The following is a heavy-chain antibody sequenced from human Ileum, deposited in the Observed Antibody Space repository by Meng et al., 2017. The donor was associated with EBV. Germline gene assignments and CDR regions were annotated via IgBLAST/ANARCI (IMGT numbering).Heavy chain of an antibody. CDR1: GFTFSNSW. D-gene: IGHD3/OR15-3a*01. Sequence: EVPLVESGEGLVQPGWSLRLSCAASGFTFSNSWMHWLRQAPGKGLVWVSHIDTDGSTTNYAGSVKGRFTISRDNAKNTLSLQMNSLRVEDTAVYYCVRGGLGPWYWGQGTLVTVSS. J-gene: IGHJ4*02. CDR3: VRGGLGPWY. CDR2: IDTDGSTT. V-gene: IGHV3-74*01.